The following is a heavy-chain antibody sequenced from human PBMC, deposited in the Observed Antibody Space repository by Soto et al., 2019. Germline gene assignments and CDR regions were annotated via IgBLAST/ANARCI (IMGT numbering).Heavy chain of an antibody. V-gene: IGHV4-31*03. Sequence: QVQLQESGPGLVKPSQTLSLTCTVSGGSISSGGYYWSWIRQHPGKGLEWIGYIYYSGSTYYNPFLKSRVTISVDTSKNQFSLKLSSVTAADTAVYYCARALRGGYYYGSGSYYPYYFDYWGQGTLVTVSS. CDR1: GGSISSGGYY. CDR3: ARALRGGYYYGSGSYYPYYFDY. J-gene: IGHJ4*02. CDR2: IYYSGST. D-gene: IGHD3-10*01.